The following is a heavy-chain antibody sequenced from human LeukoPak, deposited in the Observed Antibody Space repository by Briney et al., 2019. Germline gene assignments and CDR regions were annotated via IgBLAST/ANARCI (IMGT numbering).Heavy chain of an antibody. Sequence: PSETLSLTCTVSGGSISSYYWSWIRQPPGKGLEWIGYIYYSGSTNYNPSLKSRVTISVDTSKNQFSLKLSSVTAADTAVYYCARLIISDSSGYYWAHFDHWGQGTLVTVSS. V-gene: IGHV4-59*08. J-gene: IGHJ4*02. D-gene: IGHD3-22*01. CDR2: IYYSGST. CDR1: GGSISSYY. CDR3: ARLIISDSSGYYWAHFDH.